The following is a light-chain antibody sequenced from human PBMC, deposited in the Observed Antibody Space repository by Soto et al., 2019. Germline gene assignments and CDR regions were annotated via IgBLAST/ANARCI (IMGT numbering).Light chain of an antibody. CDR3: QQYNNWPLT. Sequence: EIVMSQSPATLSVSPGERATLSCRASQSVSSNLAWYQQKPGQPPRLFIHGASTRATGIPARFSGSGSGTEFTLTISSLQSEDFAFYYCQQYNNWPLTFGPGTKVDIK. CDR2: GAS. CDR1: QSVSSN. V-gene: IGKV3-15*01. J-gene: IGKJ3*01.